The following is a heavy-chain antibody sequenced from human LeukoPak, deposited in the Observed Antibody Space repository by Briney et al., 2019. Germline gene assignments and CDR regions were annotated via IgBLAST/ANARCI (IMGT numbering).Heavy chain of an antibody. CDR3: ARVSAHAGIAVAASDY. Sequence: PGGSLRLSCAASGFTFSSSDMHWVRQPTGKGLEWVSAIGTIGDTYYPGSVKGRFTISRENAKNTLYLQMNSLRAGDTAVYYCARVSAHAGIAVAASDYWGQGTLVTVSS. CDR2: IGTIGDT. J-gene: IGHJ4*02. V-gene: IGHV3-13*01. D-gene: IGHD6-19*01. CDR1: GFTFSSSD.